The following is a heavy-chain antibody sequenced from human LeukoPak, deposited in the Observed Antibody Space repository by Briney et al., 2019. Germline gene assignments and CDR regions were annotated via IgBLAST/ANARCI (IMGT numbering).Heavy chain of an antibody. J-gene: IGHJ4*02. CDR1: GASISGSGYY. Sequence: PSETLSLTCAVSGASISGSGYYWGWIRQPPGKGLEWIGYIYYSGSTNYNPSLQSRVTISVDTSKNQFSLKLSSVTAADTAVYYCAGFRDTAMLFRYDYWGQGTLVTVSS. D-gene: IGHD5-18*01. CDR3: AGFRDTAMLFRYDY. V-gene: IGHV4-61*05. CDR2: IYYSGST.